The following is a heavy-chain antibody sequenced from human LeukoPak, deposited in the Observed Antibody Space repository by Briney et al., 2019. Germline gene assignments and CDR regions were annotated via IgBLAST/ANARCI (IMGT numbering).Heavy chain of an antibody. D-gene: IGHD6-13*01. CDR2: IIPIFGTA. CDR1: GGTFSSYA. CDR3: ARGRLQQLALFDY. Sequence: SVKVSCKASGGTFSSYAISWVRQAPGQGLEWLGGIIPIFGTANYAQKFQGRVTITTDESKSTAYMELSSLRSEDTAVYYCARGRLQQLALFDYWGQGTLVTVSS. J-gene: IGHJ4*02. V-gene: IGHV1-69*05.